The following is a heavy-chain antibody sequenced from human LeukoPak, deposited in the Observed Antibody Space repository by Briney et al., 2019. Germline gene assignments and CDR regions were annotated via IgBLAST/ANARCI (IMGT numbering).Heavy chain of an antibody. J-gene: IGHJ4*02. D-gene: IGHD5-24*01. CDR2: INPSGGST. V-gene: IGHV1-46*01. Sequence: ASVKVSCTASGYTFTSYYMHWVRQATGQGLEWMGIINPSGGSTSYAQKFQGRVIMTRDTSTSTVYMELSSLRSEDTAVYYCARAITIEMATTSIDYWGQGTLVTVSS. CDR1: GYTFTSYY. CDR3: ARAITIEMATTSIDY.